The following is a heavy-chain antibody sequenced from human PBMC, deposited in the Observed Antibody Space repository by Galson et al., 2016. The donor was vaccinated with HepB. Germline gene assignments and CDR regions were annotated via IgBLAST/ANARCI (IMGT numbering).Heavy chain of an antibody. CDR3: ARRRGTGTIDY. CDR1: GFTFSSYA. CDR2: ITSSSDTM. V-gene: IGHV3-48*01. J-gene: IGHJ4*02. D-gene: IGHD1-7*01. Sequence: SLRLSCAASGFTFSSYAMSWARQAPGKGLEWIAWITSSSDTMYYADSVKGRFTISRDNSKNTLYLQMNSLRTEDTAVYYCARRRGTGTIDYWGQGTLVTVSS.